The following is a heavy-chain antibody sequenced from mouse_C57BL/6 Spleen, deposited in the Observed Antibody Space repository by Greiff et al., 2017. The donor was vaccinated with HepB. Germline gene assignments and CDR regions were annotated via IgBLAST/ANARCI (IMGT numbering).Heavy chain of an antibody. CDR1: GYTFTDYN. D-gene: IGHD1-1*01. J-gene: IGHJ1*03. V-gene: IGHV1-18*01. Sequence: VQLQQSGPELVKPGASVKIPCKASGYTFTDYNMDWVKQSHGKSLEWIGDINPNNGGTIYNQKFKGKATLTVDKSSSTAYMELRSLTSEDTAVYYCARRATVVAVNYWYFDVWGTGTTVTVSS. CDR3: ARRATVVAVNYWYFDV. CDR2: INPNNGGT.